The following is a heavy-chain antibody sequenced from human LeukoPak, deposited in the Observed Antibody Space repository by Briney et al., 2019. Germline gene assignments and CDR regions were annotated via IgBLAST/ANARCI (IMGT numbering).Heavy chain of an antibody. CDR1: GGSISSSSYY. Sequence: PSETLSLTCTVSGGSISSSSYYWGWIRQPPGKGLEWIGSIYYSGSTYYNPSLKSRVTISVDTSKNQFSLKLSSVTAADTAAYYCARDRLEWLLGLDPWGQGTLVTVSS. CDR2: IYYSGST. CDR3: ARDRLEWLLGLDP. D-gene: IGHD3-3*01. V-gene: IGHV4-39*02. J-gene: IGHJ5*02.